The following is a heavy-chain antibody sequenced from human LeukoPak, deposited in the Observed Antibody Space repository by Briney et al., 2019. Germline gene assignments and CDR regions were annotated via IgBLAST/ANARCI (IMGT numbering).Heavy chain of an antibody. J-gene: IGHJ4*02. CDR2: INHSGST. V-gene: IGHV4-34*01. CDR3: ARHVNSNGSPSDY. CDR1: GGSFSAYY. Sequence: SETLSLTCAVYGGSFSAYYWTWIRQPPGKGLEWIGEINHSGSTNYNPSLKSRVTISVDTSKNQFSLKLRSVTAADTAVYYCARHVNSNGSPSDYWGQGTLVTVSS. D-gene: IGHD1-26*01.